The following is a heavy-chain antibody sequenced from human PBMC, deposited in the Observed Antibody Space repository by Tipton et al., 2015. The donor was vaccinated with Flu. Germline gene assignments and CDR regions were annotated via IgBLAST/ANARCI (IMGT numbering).Heavy chain of an antibody. CDR1: GGSISSSSYY. V-gene: IGHV4-39*07. Sequence: TLSLTCTVSGGSISSSSYYWGWIRQPPGKGLEWIGSIYYSGSTYYNPSLKSRVTISVDTSKNQFSLKLSFVTAADTVVYYCARDVASGLLTGYRYFDYWGQGTLVTVSS. CDR2: IYYSGST. J-gene: IGHJ4*02. CDR3: ARDVASGLLTGYRYFDY. D-gene: IGHD3-9*01.